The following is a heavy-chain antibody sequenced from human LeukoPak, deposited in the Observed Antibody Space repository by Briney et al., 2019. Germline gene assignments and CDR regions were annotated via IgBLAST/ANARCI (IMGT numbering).Heavy chain of an antibody. J-gene: IGHJ4*02. V-gene: IGHV3-23*01. D-gene: IGHD3-10*01. CDR3: ATLMGVVRGIIIGYLGY. Sequence: GGSLRLSCAASGLTFSSYGMSWVRQVPGKGLEWASGISASGGNTYHADSVKGRFTMSRDNSKNMLYLQMKSLRAEDTAIYYCATLMGVVRGIIIGYLGYWGQGTLVTVSP. CDR2: ISASGGNT. CDR1: GLTFSSYG.